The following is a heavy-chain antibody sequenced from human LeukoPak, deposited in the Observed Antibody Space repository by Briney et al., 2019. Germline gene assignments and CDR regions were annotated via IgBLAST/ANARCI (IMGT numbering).Heavy chain of an antibody. CDR2: LSYDGSNK. D-gene: IGHD6-19*01. CDR3: ARGLYKNGWYYFDY. J-gene: IGHJ4*02. V-gene: IGHV3-33*01. CDR1: GFTFSGYG. Sequence: GGSLRLSCAASGFTFSGYGIHWVRQAPGKGLEWVAFLSYDGSNKFYADSVKGRFTISRDNSEYTLYLQMNSLKAEDTAVYYCARGLYKNGWYYFDYWGQGTLVTVSS.